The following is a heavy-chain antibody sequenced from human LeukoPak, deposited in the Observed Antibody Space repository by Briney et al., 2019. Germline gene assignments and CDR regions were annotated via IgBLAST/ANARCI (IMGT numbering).Heavy chain of an antibody. V-gene: IGHV1-18*01. Sequence: GASVKVSCKASGYTFGSYSINWVRQAPGQGLAWLGWVNTYNGDTKYTQKFQGRVTLTTDSSTSTAYMELTSLRSDDTATYYCARGRAAADDFDFWGQGTPVTVSS. D-gene: IGHD6-13*01. CDR2: VNTYNGDT. CDR1: GYTFGSYS. J-gene: IGHJ4*02. CDR3: ARGRAAADDFDF.